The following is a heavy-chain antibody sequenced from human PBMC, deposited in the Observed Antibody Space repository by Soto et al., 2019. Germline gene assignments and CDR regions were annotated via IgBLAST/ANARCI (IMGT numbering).Heavy chain of an antibody. V-gene: IGHV4-59*01. D-gene: IGHD5-18*01. J-gene: IGHJ4*02. CDR3: ARGASDTAMVDS. CDR2: IFYSGST. CDR1: GASIRSYY. Sequence: QVHLQHSGPGLVKASETLSLTCTVSGASIRSYYWTWILQPPVKGLEWLGYIFYSGSTFYNPSLKSLVTISIHSSKSQFALQLTSVTAADTAVYYCARGASDTAMVDSWGQGTLVTVSS.